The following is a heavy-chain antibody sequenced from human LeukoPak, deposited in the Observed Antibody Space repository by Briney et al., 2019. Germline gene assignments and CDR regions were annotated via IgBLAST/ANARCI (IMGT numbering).Heavy chain of an antibody. Sequence: SVKVSCKASGYTFTGYYMHWVRQAPGQGLEWMGWINPNSGGTNYAQKFQGGVTMTRDTSISTAYMELSRLRSDDTAVYYCARDRVTMVRGVRVSLDYWGQGTLVTVSS. D-gene: IGHD3-10*01. CDR3: ARDRVTMVRGVRVSLDY. V-gene: IGHV1-2*02. CDR1: GYTFTGYY. CDR2: INPNSGGT. J-gene: IGHJ4*02.